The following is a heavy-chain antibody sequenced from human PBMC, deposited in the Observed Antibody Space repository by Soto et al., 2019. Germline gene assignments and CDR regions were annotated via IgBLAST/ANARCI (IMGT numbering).Heavy chain of an antibody. CDR2: ISYDGSNQ. CDR1: GFTFNIYA. CDR3: ARGVRLSSGYYVDY. D-gene: IGHD3-22*01. J-gene: IGHJ4*02. V-gene: IGHV3-30-3*01. Sequence: QVQLVEFGGGVVQPGRSLRLSCAASGFTFNIYAMHWVRQAPGKGLEWVALISYDGSNQYYADFVKGRFTISRDNSKNTLYLQMNSLRAEDTAVYYCARGVRLSSGYYVDYWGKGNLVTVSS.